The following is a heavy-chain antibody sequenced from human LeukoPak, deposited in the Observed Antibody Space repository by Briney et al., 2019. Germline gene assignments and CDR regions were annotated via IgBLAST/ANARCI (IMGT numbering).Heavy chain of an antibody. D-gene: IGHD2-8*01. V-gene: IGHV1-8*03. CDR1: GYTFTSYD. Sequence: SVKVSCKASGYTFTSYDINWVRQATGQGLEWMGWMNPSSGNTGYAQKFQGRVTITRNTSISTAYMELSSLRSEDTAVYYCATSNGVWAAFDIWGQGTMVTVSS. CDR2: MNPSSGNT. CDR3: ATSNGVWAAFDI. J-gene: IGHJ3*02.